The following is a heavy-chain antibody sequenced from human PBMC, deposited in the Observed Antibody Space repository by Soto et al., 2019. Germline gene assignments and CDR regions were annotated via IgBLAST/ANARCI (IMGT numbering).Heavy chain of an antibody. Sequence: QITLKESGPTLVKPTQTLTLTCTFSGFSLRSSGVGVGWIRQPPGKALEWLALIYWDDDKRYSPSLKSRLTITPDPSNNQVVLTMTNMDPVDTATYFCAHRLVDPHPRGGHWFDPWGQGNLVTVSS. CDR1: GFSLRSSGVG. D-gene: IGHD3-16*01. J-gene: IGHJ5*02. V-gene: IGHV2-5*02. CDR2: IYWDDDK. CDR3: AHRLVDPHPRGGHWFDP.